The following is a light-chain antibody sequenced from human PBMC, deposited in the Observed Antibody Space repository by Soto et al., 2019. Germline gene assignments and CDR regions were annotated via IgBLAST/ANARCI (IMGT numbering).Light chain of an antibody. CDR1: QSISIN. CDR3: QQYGSSPT. V-gene: IGKV3-20*01. J-gene: IGKJ5*01. Sequence: EIVMTQSPGTLSVSPGDRVTLSCRASQSISINLAWYQHKPGQAPRLLIYGASSRATGIPDRFSGSGSGTDFTLTISRLEPEDFAVYYCQQYGSSPTFGQGTRLEIK. CDR2: GAS.